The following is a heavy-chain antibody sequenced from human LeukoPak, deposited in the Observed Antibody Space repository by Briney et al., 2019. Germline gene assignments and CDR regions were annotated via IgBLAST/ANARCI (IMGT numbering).Heavy chain of an antibody. CDR1: GYSISSGYY. Sequence: KPSETLSLTCAVSGYSISSGYYWGWIRQPPRKGMEWIGSIYHSGSTYYNPSLKSRVTISVDTSKNQFSLKLSSVTAADTAVYYCARHLQWLVRGAFDIWGQGTMVTVSS. V-gene: IGHV4-38-2*01. CDR2: IYHSGST. J-gene: IGHJ3*02. D-gene: IGHD6-19*01. CDR3: ARHLQWLVRGAFDI.